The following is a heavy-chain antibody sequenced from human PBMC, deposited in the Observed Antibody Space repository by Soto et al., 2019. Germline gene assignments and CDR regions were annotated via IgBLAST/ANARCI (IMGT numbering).Heavy chain of an antibody. CDR2: IYYSGST. V-gene: IGHV4-59*08. Sequence: SETLSLTCTVSGGSISSYYWSWIRQPPGKGLEWIGYIYYSGSTNYNPSLKSRVTISVDTSKNQFSLKLSSVTAADTAVYYCAISGKERIVGATRFEYWGQGTLVTVSS. D-gene: IGHD1-26*01. CDR3: AISGKERIVGATRFEY. CDR1: GGSISSYY. J-gene: IGHJ4*02.